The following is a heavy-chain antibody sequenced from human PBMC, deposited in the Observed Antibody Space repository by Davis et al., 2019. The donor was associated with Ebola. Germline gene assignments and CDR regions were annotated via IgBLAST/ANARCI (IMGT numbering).Heavy chain of an antibody. CDR3: AKDSGIAARPGRIDY. J-gene: IGHJ4*02. D-gene: IGHD6-6*01. V-gene: IGHV3-9*01. CDR2: ISWNSGSI. CDR1: GFIFDDYA. Sequence: SLKISCAASGFIFDDYAMHWVRQAPGKGLEWVSGISWNSGSIGYADSVKGRFTISRDNAKNSLYLQMNSLRAEDTALYYCAKDSGIAARPGRIDYWGQGTLVTVSS.